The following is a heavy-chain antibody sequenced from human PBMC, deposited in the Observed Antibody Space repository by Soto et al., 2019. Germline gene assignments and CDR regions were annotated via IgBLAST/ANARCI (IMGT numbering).Heavy chain of an antibody. Sequence: ASETLSLTCTVSGGSISSGGYYWSWIRQHPGKGLEWIGYIYYSGSTYYNPSLKSRVTISVDTSKNQFSLKLSSVTAADTAVYYCARSTLYSSSSSGMDVWGQGTTVTVSS. CDR1: GGSISSGGYY. V-gene: IGHV4-31*03. J-gene: IGHJ6*02. D-gene: IGHD6-6*01. CDR2: IYYSGST. CDR3: ARSTLYSSSSSGMDV.